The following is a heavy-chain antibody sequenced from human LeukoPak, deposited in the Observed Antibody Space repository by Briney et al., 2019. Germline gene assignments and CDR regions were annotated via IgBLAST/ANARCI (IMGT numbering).Heavy chain of an antibody. CDR1: GFTFSNYL. CDR2: INSDGSST. Sequence: GGSLRLPCAASGFTFSNYLMHWVRQAPGKGLVWVSRINSDGSSTSYADSVKGRFTISRDNAKNTLYLQMNSLRAEDTAVYFCARIDYSGWNFDHWGQGTLVTVSS. D-gene: IGHD5-12*01. V-gene: IGHV3-74*01. J-gene: IGHJ4*02. CDR3: ARIDYSGWNFDH.